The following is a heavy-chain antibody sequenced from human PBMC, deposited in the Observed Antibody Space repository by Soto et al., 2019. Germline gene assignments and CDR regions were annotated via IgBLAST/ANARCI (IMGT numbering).Heavy chain of an antibody. CDR2: ISGSGGST. V-gene: IGHV3-23*01. CDR1: GFTFSSYA. Sequence: GGSLRLSCAASGFTFSSYAMSWVRQAPGKGLEWVSAISGSGGSTYYADPVKGRFTISRDNSKNTLYLQMNSLRAEDTAVYYCAKDRVAADVLNWFDPWGQGTLVTVSS. J-gene: IGHJ5*02. CDR3: AKDRVAADVLNWFDP. D-gene: IGHD6-13*01.